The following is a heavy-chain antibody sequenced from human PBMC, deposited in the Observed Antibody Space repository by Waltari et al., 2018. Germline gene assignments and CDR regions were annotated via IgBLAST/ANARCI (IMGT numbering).Heavy chain of an antibody. J-gene: IGHJ3*02. CDR1: GYTLTELS. D-gene: IGHD6-13*01. V-gene: IGHV1-24*01. CDR2: FEPEDGET. CDR3: ATGQQLVDRDAFDI. Sequence: QVQLVQSGAEVKKPGASVKVSCKVSGYTLTELSMHWVRQAPGKGLEWMGVFEPEDGETIYAQKFQGRVTMTEDTSTDTAYMELSSLRSEDTAVYYCATGQQLVDRDAFDIWGQGTMVTVSS.